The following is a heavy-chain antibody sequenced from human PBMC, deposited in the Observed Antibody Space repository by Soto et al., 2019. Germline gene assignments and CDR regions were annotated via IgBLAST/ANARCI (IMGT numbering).Heavy chain of an antibody. Sequence: SETLSLTCAVSGDFISRSNYYWGWIRQPPGKGLEWIGNLHYSEATYYNPSLKSRVTISVDTSKNQFSLKLSSVTAADTAVYYCARRTILLRGAYYFDYWGQGILVTVS. CDR1: GDFISRSNYY. V-gene: IGHV4-39*01. D-gene: IGHD3-10*01. J-gene: IGHJ4*02. CDR2: LHYSEAT. CDR3: ARRTILLRGAYYFDY.